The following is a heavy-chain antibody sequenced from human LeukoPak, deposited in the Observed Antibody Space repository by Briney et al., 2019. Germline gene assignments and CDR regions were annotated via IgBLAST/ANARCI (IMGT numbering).Heavy chain of an antibody. CDR3: ARSHYYDSSGYYGLGYYFDY. Sequence: SVKASCKASGYTFTSYGISWVRQAPGQGLEWMGRIIPILGIANYAQKFQGRVTITADKSTSTAYMELSSLRSEDTAVYYCARSHYYDSSGYYGLGYYFDYWGQGTLVTVSS. CDR1: GYTFTSYG. CDR2: IIPILGIA. D-gene: IGHD3-22*01. J-gene: IGHJ4*02. V-gene: IGHV1-69*04.